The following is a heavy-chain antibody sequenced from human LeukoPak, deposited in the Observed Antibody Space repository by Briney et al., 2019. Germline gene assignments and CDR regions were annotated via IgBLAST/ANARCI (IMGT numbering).Heavy chain of an antibody. Sequence: GGSLRLSCAASGFTFTNYAMHRVRQDPGKGLEWVSIIYYDGDTSYADSVKGRFSISRDISKNTLYLQMSSLRADDTAMYYCAKGGEMGTFFFDSWGQGSLVTVSS. CDR1: GFTFTNYA. CDR2: IYYDGDT. J-gene: IGHJ4*02. V-gene: IGHV3-NL1*01. D-gene: IGHD3-16*01. CDR3: AKGGEMGTFFFDS.